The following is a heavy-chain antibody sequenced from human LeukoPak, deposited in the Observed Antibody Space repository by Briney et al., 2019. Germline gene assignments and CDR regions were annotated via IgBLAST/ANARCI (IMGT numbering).Heavy chain of an antibody. CDR1: GFTFSSYS. J-gene: IGHJ4*02. V-gene: IGHV3-21*01. CDR3: ARDSGDYVPFDY. CDR2: ISSSSSYI. Sequence: GGSLRLSCAASGFTFSSYSMNWVRQAPGKGLEWVSSISSSSSYIYYADSVKGRLTISRDNAKNSLYLQMNSLRAEDTAVYYCARDSGDYVPFDYWGQGTLVTVSS. D-gene: IGHD4-17*01.